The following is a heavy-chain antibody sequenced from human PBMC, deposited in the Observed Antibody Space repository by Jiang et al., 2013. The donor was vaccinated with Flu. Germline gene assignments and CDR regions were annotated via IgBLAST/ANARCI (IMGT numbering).Heavy chain of an antibody. D-gene: IGHD3-10*01. Sequence: QSGAEVKKPGSSVRVSCKASGGTFSTYTINWVRQAPGQGLEWLGGIIPILGATNYAQWFQGRATITADDSTRTAYMELSSLRSEDTAMYYCAARITIVRGGRDDPFDIWGQGTMVTISS. V-gene: IGHV1-69*01. CDR3: AARITIVRGGRDDPFDI. CDR1: GGTFSTYT. CDR2: IIPILGAT. J-gene: IGHJ3*02.